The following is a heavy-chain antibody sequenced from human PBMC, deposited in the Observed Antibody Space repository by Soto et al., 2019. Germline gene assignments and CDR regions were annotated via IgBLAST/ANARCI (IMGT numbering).Heavy chain of an antibody. D-gene: IGHD2-2*01. CDR2: IDISDSYT. Sequence: EVQLVQSGAEVKKPGESLRISCQGSGYTFSSYWISWVRQMPGKGLAWMGRIDISDSYTTYSPPFQGHVTISADKSISAAYLQWSSLMASDTAMYYCARHHPYRPSQNWFGPWGQGTLVIVSS. V-gene: IGHV5-10-1*03. CDR3: ARHHPYRPSQNWFGP. CDR1: GYTFSSYW. J-gene: IGHJ5*02.